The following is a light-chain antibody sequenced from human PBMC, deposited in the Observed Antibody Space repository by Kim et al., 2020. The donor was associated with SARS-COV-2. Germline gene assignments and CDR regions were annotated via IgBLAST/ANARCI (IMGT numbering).Light chain of an antibody. V-gene: IGKV3-15*01. J-gene: IGKJ1*01. CDR2: DAT. Sequence: SPGERATLSCRASQTINIKLVWYQKKPGQAPRLIIYDATHRATGVTARFIGSGFETDFTLTISSLQSEDFAVYYFQQSNVWLTLTFGQGTKVDIK. CDR1: QTINIK. CDR3: QQSNVWLTLT.